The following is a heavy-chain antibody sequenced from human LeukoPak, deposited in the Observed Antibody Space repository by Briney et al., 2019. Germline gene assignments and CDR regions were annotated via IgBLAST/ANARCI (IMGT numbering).Heavy chain of an antibody. Sequence: GSLRLSCAASGFTFSSYAMSWVRQAPGKGLEWVSSISSSSSYIYYADSVKGRFTISRDNAKNSLYLQMNSLRAEDTAVYYCARDQAVTHFDYWGQGTLVTVSS. CDR2: ISSSSSYI. J-gene: IGHJ4*02. CDR1: GFTFSSYA. CDR3: ARDQAVTHFDY. D-gene: IGHD4-17*01. V-gene: IGHV3-21*01.